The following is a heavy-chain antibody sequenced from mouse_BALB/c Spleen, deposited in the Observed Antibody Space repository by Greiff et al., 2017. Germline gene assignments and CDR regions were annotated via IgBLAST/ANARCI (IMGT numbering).Heavy chain of an antibody. J-gene: IGHJ4*01. V-gene: IGHV1S29*02. CDR3: GRGIYYGSSYAMDY. CDR1: GYTFTDYN. Sequence: SGPELVKPGASVKISCKASGYTFTDYNMHWVKQSHGKSLEWIGYIYPYNGGTGYNQKFKSKATLTVDNSSSTAYMELRSLTSEDSAVYYCGRGIYYGSSYAMDYWGQGTSVTVSS. D-gene: IGHD1-1*01. CDR2: IYPYNGGT.